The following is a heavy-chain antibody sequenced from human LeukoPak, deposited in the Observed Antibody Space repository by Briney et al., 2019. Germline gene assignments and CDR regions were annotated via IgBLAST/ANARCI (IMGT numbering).Heavy chain of an antibody. Sequence: SVKVSCKASGGTFSSYAISWVQQAPGQGLEWMGRIIPILGIANYAQKFQGRVTITADKSTSTAYMELSSLRSEDTAVYYCARGGGATTPLDYFDYWGQGTLVTVSS. CDR2: IIPILGIA. CDR3: ARGGGATTPLDYFDY. CDR1: GGTFSSYA. V-gene: IGHV1-69*04. D-gene: IGHD1-26*01. J-gene: IGHJ4*02.